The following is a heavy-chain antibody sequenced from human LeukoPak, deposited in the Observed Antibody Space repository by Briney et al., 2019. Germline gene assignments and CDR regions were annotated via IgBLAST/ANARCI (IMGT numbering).Heavy chain of an antibody. Sequence: SETLSLTCTVSGGSISSYYWSWIRQPPGKGLEWIGYIYYSGSTNYNPSLKSRVTISVDTSKNQFSLKLSSVTAADTAVYYCARGLSYYDFWSGYYTGTTTYFDYWGQGTLVTVSS. D-gene: IGHD3-3*01. CDR2: IYYSGST. CDR1: GGSISSYY. CDR3: ARGLSYYDFWSGYYTGTTTYFDY. V-gene: IGHV4-59*01. J-gene: IGHJ4*02.